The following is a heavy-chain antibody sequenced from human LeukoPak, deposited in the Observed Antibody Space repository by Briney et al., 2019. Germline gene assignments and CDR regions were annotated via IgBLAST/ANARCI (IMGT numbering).Heavy chain of an antibody. CDR3: VKDFWSPSNY. CDR2: ISDSGNT. D-gene: IGHD2-8*02. CDR1: GFTLSSYA. Sequence: PGGSLRLSCAASGFTLSSYAMSWVRQAPGKGLEWVSAISDSGNTSHAASVKGRFTISRDSSKITLFIEMNRLRPEYAAVYYGVKDFWSPSNYWGPETLVTVSS. V-gene: IGHV3-23*01. J-gene: IGHJ4*02.